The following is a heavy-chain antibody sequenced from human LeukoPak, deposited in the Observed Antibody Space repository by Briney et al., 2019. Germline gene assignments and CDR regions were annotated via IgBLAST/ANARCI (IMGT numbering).Heavy chain of an antibody. J-gene: IGHJ4*02. CDR1: GFTFSSYA. CDR2: ISYYGAAR. V-gene: IGHV3-23*01. D-gene: IGHD4-11*01. Sequence: PGGSLTLSCAASGFTFSSYAMSWGRQAPGEGLGGDSGISYYGAARYYAGSLKGRVTLSRDNSKHTLYLQMTTLRAEDTAVYYCATPAESSTVFWGQGTLVTVSS. CDR3: ATPAESSTVF.